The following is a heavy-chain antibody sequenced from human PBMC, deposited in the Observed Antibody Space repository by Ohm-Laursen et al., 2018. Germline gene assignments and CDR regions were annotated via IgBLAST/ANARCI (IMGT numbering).Heavy chain of an antibody. J-gene: IGHJ4*02. CDR1: GFTFSIYS. CDR3: ARVEQTGYTYVFDY. V-gene: IGHV3-21*01. CDR2: IDDSLAHK. Sequence: SLRLSCTASGFTFSIYSFNWVRQAPGKGLEWVSSIDDSLAHKFYADSVKGRFTISRDSAKNSLYLQMNSLRAEDTAVYFCARVEQTGYTYVFDYWGQGTLVTVSS. D-gene: IGHD5-18*01.